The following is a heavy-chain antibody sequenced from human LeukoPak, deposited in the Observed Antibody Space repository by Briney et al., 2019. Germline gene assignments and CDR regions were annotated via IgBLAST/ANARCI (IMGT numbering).Heavy chain of an antibody. D-gene: IGHD5-12*01. J-gene: IGHJ6*02. V-gene: IGHV4-59*08. CDR2: IYCSGST. CDR1: GGSISSYY. CDR3: ARQRVATMRTGMDV. Sequence: SETLSLTCTVSGGSISSYYWSWIRQPPGKGLEWIGYIYCSGSTNYNPSLKSRVTISVDTSKNQFSLKLSSVTAADTAVYYCARQRVATMRTGMDVWGQGTTVTVSS.